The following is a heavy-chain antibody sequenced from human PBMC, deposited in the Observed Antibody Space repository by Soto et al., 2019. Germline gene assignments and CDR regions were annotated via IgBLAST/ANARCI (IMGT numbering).Heavy chain of an antibody. V-gene: IGHV4-4*02. CDR2: IHHSGST. CDR1: GGSISSSAC. D-gene: IGHD1-7*01. CDR3: AGRSRTIE. Sequence: QVQLQESCPGLVKPSGTLSLTCAVSGGSISSSACWSWVRQPPGKGLEWIGEIHHSGSTNYDPSLKSRITISVDRSKNQFSLELTSVTAADTAVYYCAGRSRTIEWGQGTQVTVSS. J-gene: IGHJ4*02.